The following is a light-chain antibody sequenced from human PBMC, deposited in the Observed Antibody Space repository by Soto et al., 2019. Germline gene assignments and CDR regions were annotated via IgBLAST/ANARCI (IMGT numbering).Light chain of an antibody. CDR1: SSNIGSNS. V-gene: IGLV1-44*01. CDR2: SND. CDR3: AAWDDSLNGYV. J-gene: IGLJ1*01. Sequence: QSVLTQPPSASGTPGQRVTTSCSGSSSNIGSNSVNWYQQLPGTVPKLLIYSNDRRPSGVPDRFSGSKSGTSASLAISGLQSEDEADYYCAAWDDSLNGYVFGTGTKVTV.